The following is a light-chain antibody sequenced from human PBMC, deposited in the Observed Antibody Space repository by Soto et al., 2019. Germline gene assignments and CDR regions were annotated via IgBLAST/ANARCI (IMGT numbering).Light chain of an antibody. J-gene: IGLJ2*01. CDR1: SSNIGAGYD. V-gene: IGLV1-40*01. CDR2: SYS. CDR3: QSYDTSLRVV. Sequence: QSVLTQPPSVSGAPGQRVTISCTGSSSNIGAGYDIHWYQQLPGTAPKVLIYSYSNRPSGVPDRFSGSKSGTSASLAIAGLQAEVEADYYCQSYDTSLRVVFGGGTKLTVL.